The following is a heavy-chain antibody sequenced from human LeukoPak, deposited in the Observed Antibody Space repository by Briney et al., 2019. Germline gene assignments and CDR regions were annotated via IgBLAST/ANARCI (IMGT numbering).Heavy chain of an antibody. CDR1: GFTFSSYS. CDR3: ARDHGGATS. CDR2: ISRSGSLT. Sequence: PGGSLRLSCAASGFTFSSYSMTWVRQAPREGLEWVSSISRSGSLTYYSESLKGRFTISRDNAKNSLYLQMNSLRAEDTAVYYCARDHGGATSWGQGTLVTVSS. D-gene: IGHD1-26*01. J-gene: IGHJ4*02. V-gene: IGHV3-21*01.